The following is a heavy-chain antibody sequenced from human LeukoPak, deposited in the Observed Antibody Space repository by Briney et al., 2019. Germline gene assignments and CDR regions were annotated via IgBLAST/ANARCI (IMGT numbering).Heavy chain of an antibody. CDR1: GGSISSGSYY. V-gene: IGHV4-61*02. Sequence: SETLSLTCTVSGGSISSGSYYWSWIRQPAGKGLEWIGRIYTSGSTNYNPSLKSRVTISVDTSKNQFSLKLSSVTAADTAVYYCARSYGSGFDYWGQGTLVTVSS. CDR2: IYTSGST. D-gene: IGHD3-10*01. CDR3: ARSYGSGFDY. J-gene: IGHJ4*02.